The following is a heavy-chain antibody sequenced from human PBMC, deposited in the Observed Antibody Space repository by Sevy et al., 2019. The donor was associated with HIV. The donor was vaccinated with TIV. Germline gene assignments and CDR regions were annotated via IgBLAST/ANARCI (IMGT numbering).Heavy chain of an antibody. V-gene: IGHV3-21*01. CDR1: GFTFSSYS. CDR2: ISSSSSYI. D-gene: IGHD2-2*01. Sequence: GGSLRLSCAASGFTFSSYSMNWVRQAPGKGLEWVSSISSSSSYIYYADSVKGRFTISRDNAKNSLYLQTNSLRAEDTAVYYCARVFRGGCSSTSCPPPYYYGMDVWGQGTTVTVSS. J-gene: IGHJ6*02. CDR3: ARVFRGGCSSTSCPPPYYYGMDV.